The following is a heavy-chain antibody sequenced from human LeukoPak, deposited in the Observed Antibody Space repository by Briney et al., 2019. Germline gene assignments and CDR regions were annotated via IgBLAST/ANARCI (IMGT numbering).Heavy chain of an antibody. J-gene: IGHJ3*02. D-gene: IGHD6-13*01. CDR1: GFIFADFD. CDR2: ISWNSDRL. Sequence: PGGSLRLSCAASGFIFADFDMHWVRQAPGKGLEWVSGISWNSDRLGYAGSVKGRFTISRDNTKNSLYLQMNSLRAEDTAVYYCARVPFRQQLVLGAFDIWGQGTMVTVSS. CDR3: ARVPFRQQLVLGAFDI. V-gene: IGHV3-9*01.